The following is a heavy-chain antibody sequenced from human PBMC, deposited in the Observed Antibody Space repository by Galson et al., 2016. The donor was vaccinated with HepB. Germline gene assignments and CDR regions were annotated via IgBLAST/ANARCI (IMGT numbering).Heavy chain of an antibody. V-gene: IGHV3-21*01. CDR2: ISSSSTHR. Sequence: SLRLSCAASGFSISSYNMIWVRQAPGKGLEWVSSISSSSTHRSHADSVKGRFTMSRDNAKNSLILQMNSLRPEDTAVYYCARGPPADVNIESTKWVDYWGQGTLVTVSS. D-gene: IGHD5/OR15-5a*01. CDR3: ARGPPADVNIESTKWVDY. J-gene: IGHJ4*02. CDR1: GFSISSYN.